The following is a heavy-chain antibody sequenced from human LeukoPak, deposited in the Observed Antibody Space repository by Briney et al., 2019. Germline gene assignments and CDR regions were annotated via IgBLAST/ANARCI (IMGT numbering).Heavy chain of an antibody. CDR1: GFTFSSYA. Sequence: GGSLRLSCAASGFTFSSYAMHWVRQAPGKGLEWVAVISYDGSNKYYADSVKGRFTISRDNSKNTLYLQMNSLRAEDTAVYYCARDFSDVIIPAARFDYWGQGTLVTVSS. CDR3: ARDFSDVIIPAARFDY. CDR2: ISYDGSNK. J-gene: IGHJ4*02. V-gene: IGHV3-30-3*01. D-gene: IGHD2-2*01.